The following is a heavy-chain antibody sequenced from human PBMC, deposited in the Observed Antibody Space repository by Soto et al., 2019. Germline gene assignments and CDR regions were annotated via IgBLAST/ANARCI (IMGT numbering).Heavy chain of an antibody. CDR1: GGTFSSYT. V-gene: IGHV1-69*02. CDR2: IIPILGIA. D-gene: IGHD2-15*01. CDR3: ARGTTNCSGGSCFDY. J-gene: IGHJ4*02. Sequence: QVQLVQSGAEVKKPGSSVKVSCKASGGTFSSYTISWVRQAPGQGLGWMGRIIPILGIANYAQKFQGRVTITADKSTSTAYMELSSLRSEDTAVYYCARGTTNCSGGSCFDYWGQGTLVTVSS.